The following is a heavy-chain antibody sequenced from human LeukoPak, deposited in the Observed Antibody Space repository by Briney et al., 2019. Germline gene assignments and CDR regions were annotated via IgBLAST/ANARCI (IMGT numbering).Heavy chain of an antibody. CDR2: ISWDGGST. CDR1: GFTFDDYT. Sequence: GGSLRLSCAASGFTFDDYTMHWVRQAQGKGLEWVSLISWDGGSTYYADSVKGRFTISRDNSKNSLYLQMNSLRTEDTALYYCAKDFYGSGSSQQYGMDVWGQGTTVTVSS. J-gene: IGHJ6*02. D-gene: IGHD3-10*01. V-gene: IGHV3-43*01. CDR3: AKDFYGSGSSQQYGMDV.